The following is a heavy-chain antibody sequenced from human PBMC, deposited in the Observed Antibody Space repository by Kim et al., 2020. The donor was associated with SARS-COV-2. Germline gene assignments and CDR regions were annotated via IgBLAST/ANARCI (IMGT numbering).Heavy chain of an antibody. D-gene: IGHD3-16*01. J-gene: IGHJ6*01. V-gene: IGHV3-15*01. CDR1: GFTFSNAW. CDR2: IKSKTDGGTT. CDR3: TTVGKIKNSVGDYYYYYGNGV. Sequence: GGSLRLSCAASGFTFSNAWMSWVRQAPGKGLEWVGRIKSKTDGGTTDYAAPVKGRFTISRDDSKNTLYLQMNSLKTEDTAVYYCTTVGKIKNSVGDYYYYYGNGVWGQGTTVTVSS.